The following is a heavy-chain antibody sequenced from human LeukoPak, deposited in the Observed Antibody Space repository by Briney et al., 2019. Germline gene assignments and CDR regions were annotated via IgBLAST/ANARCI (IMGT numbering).Heavy chain of an antibody. J-gene: IGHJ2*01. V-gene: IGHV4-59*08. Sequence: SETLSLTCTVSGGSISSYYWSWIRQPPGKGLEWIGYIYYSGSTNYNPSLKSRVTISVDTSKNQFSLKLSSVTAADTAVYYCARVGWSYYDSSGYEPYWYFDLWGRGTLVTVSS. CDR3: ARVGWSYYDSSGYEPYWYFDL. CDR2: IYYSGST. CDR1: GGSISSYY. D-gene: IGHD3-22*01.